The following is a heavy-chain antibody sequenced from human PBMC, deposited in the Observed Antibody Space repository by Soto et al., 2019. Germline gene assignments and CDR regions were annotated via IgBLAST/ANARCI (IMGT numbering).Heavy chain of an antibody. D-gene: IGHD3-16*02. V-gene: IGHV4-39*01. CDR2: VYYRGNT. CDR1: GDSVSKSAYY. CDR3: AKHPFNPRVKPCWYFDL. J-gene: IGHJ2*01. Sequence: QVQLQEAGPGLVKPSETLALTCIVSGDSVSKSAYYWGWVRQSPGKGLEWIGSVYYRGNTYFNPSLRRRLSMSVDASNNRISLTLTSVTAADSGTYFCAKHPFNPRVKPCWYFDLWGRGTLVTVSS.